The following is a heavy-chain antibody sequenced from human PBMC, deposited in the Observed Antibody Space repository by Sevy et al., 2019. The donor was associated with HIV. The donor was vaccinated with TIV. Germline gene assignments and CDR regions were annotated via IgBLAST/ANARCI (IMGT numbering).Heavy chain of an antibody. V-gene: IGHV3-21*01. CDR1: GFTFSSYS. Sequence: GGSLRLSCAASGFTFSSYSMNWVRQAPGKGLEWVSSISSSSYIYYADSVKGRFTISRDNAKNSLYLQMNSLRAEDTAVYYCARDRIESSGWYYPSDYWGQGTLVTVSS. CDR2: ISSSSYI. D-gene: IGHD6-19*01. J-gene: IGHJ4*02. CDR3: ARDRIESSGWYYPSDY.